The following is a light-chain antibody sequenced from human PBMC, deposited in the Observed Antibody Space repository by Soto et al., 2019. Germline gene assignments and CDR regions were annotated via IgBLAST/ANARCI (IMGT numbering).Light chain of an antibody. CDR3: CSYADSNNV. CDR1: SSDIGAYNF. J-gene: IGLJ1*01. V-gene: IGLV2-14*01. CDR2: EVS. Sequence: QSVLTQPASVSGSPGQSITISCTGTSSDIGAYNFVSWYQHHPGKAPKFLIYEVSNRPSGISNRFSGSKSGNTASLTVSGLQAEDEADYYCCSYADSNNVFGTGTKVTVL.